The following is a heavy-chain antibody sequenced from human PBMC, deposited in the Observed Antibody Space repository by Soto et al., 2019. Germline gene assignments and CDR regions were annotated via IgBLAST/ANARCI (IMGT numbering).Heavy chain of an antibody. CDR3: ARDGYSNPPYYHFGMDV. D-gene: IGHD4-4*01. J-gene: IGHJ6*02. CDR2: IYHSGIT. Sequence: QVHLQESGPGLVKPSQTLSLTCTVSGVSISSGGYYWSWIRQHPGKGLEWIGYIYHSGITYYNPSLKSRVTISVDTSENQLSLKLSSVTAADTAVYYCARDGYSNPPYYHFGMDVWGQGTTVTVSS. V-gene: IGHV4-31*03. CDR1: GVSISSGGYY.